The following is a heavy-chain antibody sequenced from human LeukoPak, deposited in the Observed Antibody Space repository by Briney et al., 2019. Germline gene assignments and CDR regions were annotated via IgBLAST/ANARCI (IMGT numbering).Heavy chain of an antibody. Sequence: GGSLRLSCAASGFNFSYTWMNWVRQVPGKGLEWVGRVKSKNDGGTVDYAATVKGRFTISRVDSRNMLSLQMNSLKTEDTAVYYCTSIVLGGICDHWGQGILVTVSS. CDR2: VKSKNDGGTV. D-gene: IGHD3-16*01. CDR1: GFNFSYTW. CDR3: TSIVLGGICDH. J-gene: IGHJ4*02. V-gene: IGHV3-15*07.